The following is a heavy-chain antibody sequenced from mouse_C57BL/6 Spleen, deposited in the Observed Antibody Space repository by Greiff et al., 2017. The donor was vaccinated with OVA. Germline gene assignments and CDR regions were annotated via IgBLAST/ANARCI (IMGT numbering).Heavy chain of an antibody. CDR1: GFSFNTYA. CDR3: VRRALSRGYFDV. Sequence: GGGLVQPTGSLKLSCAASGFSFNTYAMNWVRQAPGKGLEWVARIRSKSNNYATYYADSVKDRFTISRDDSESMLYLQMNNLKTEDTAMYYCVRRALSRGYFDVWGTGTTVTVSS. V-gene: IGHV10-1*01. CDR2: IRSKSNNYAT. J-gene: IGHJ1*03.